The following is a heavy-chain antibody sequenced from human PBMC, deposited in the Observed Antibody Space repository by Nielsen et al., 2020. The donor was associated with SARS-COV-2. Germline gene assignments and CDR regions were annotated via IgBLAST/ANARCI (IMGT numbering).Heavy chain of an antibody. Sequence: GGSLRLSCAASGFTFSSYGMHWVRQAPGKGLEWVAVISYDGSNKYYADSVKGRFTISRDNSKNTLYLQMNSLRAEDTAVYYCAKAPPTDDGMDVWGQGTTVTVSS. V-gene: IGHV3-30*18. J-gene: IGHJ6*02. D-gene: IGHD4-11*01. CDR1: GFTFSSYG. CDR2: ISYDGSNK. CDR3: AKAPPTDDGMDV.